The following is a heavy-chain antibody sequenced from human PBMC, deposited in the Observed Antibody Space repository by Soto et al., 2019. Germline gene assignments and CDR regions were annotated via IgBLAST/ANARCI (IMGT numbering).Heavy chain of an antibody. V-gene: IGHV1-69*01. CDR2: IIPVFGTV. Sequence: QVRLVQSGAEVTKPGSSVKVSCKASGGTFSNYAITWLRLAPGQGLEWLGGIIPVFGTVNYAQKFQGRVKKTADESTSTAYMELNGLRSEDTSVYYCARDNPYTNSFGNWFDPWGQGTLVIVS. D-gene: IGHD6-13*01. J-gene: IGHJ5*02. CDR1: GGTFSNYA. CDR3: ARDNPYTNSFGNWFDP.